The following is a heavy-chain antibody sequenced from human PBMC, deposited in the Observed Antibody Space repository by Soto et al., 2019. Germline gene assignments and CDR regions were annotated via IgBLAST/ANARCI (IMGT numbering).Heavy chain of an antibody. V-gene: IGHV1-18*01. D-gene: IGHD1-26*01. J-gene: IGHJ3*01. Sequence: QVPLVQSGAEVKKPGASVRVSCKTSGYTFINYGITWVRQAPGQGLEWMGWLSAYNGDTSSSEKLQDRFTMTTDTSTNTVYMDLRSLTSDDTAVYYCARWSAIVGGAEALDVWGQGTMVIVSP. CDR1: GYTFINYG. CDR2: LSAYNGDT. CDR3: ARWSAIVGGAEALDV.